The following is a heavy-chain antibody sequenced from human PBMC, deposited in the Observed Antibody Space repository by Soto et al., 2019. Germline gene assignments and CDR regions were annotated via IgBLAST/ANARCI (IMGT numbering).Heavy chain of an antibody. Sequence: GASVKVSCKASGYTFTGYYMHWVRQAPGQGLEWMGWINPNSGGTNYAQKFQGRVTMTRDTSISTAYMELSRLRSDDTAVYYCARGRVVAATAFDPWGQGTLVTVSS. CDR3: ARGRVVAATAFDP. D-gene: IGHD2-15*01. J-gene: IGHJ5*02. CDR1: GYTFTGYY. V-gene: IGHV1-2*02. CDR2: INPNSGGT.